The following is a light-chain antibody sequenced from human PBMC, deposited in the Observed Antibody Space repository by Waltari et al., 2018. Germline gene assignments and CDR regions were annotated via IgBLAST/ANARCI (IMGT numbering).Light chain of an antibody. V-gene: IGLV3-10*01. J-gene: IGLJ2*01. CDR1: ALSKKY. CDR2: QDT. Sequence: PSVSVSPGQTARITCSGDALSKKYAYWFQQKSGQAPILVIYQDTKRPSGIPERFSGSSSGTMATLTISGARVEDEADYYCYSTEDAGHHRVFGGGTKVTVL. CDR3: YSTEDAGHHRV.